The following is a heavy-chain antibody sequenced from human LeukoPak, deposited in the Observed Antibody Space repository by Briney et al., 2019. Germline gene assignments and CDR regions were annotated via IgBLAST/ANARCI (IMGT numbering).Heavy chain of an antibody. CDR3: ARHWGDSSGYYSLIHWFDP. CDR2: IYYSGST. Sequence: SETLSLTCTVSGGSISSYYWSWIRQPPGKGLEWIGYIYYSGSTNYNPSLKSRVPISVDTSKNQFSLKLSSVTAADTSVYYCARHWGDSSGYYSLIHWFDPWGQGTLVTVSS. V-gene: IGHV4-59*08. CDR1: GGSISSYY. D-gene: IGHD3-22*01. J-gene: IGHJ5*02.